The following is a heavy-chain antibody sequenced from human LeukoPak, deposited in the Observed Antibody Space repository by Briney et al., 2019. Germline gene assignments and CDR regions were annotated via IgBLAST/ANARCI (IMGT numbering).Heavy chain of an antibody. Sequence: LGGSLRLSCAASGFTFSSYAMHWVRQAPGKGLEWVAVISYEGSNKYYADSVKGRFTISRDNSKNTLYLQMNSLRAEDTAVYYCARDQDGSGSWIFDYWGRGTLVTVSS. CDR3: ARDQDGSGSWIFDY. CDR2: ISYEGSNK. D-gene: IGHD3-10*01. CDR1: GFTFSSYA. J-gene: IGHJ4*02. V-gene: IGHV3-30*04.